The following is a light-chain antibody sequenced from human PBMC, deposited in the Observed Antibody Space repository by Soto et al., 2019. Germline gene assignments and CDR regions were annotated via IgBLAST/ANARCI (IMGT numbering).Light chain of an antibody. Sequence: QPVLTQPPSVSGAPGQRVTISCTGSSSNIGAGYNVHWYQQLPGTAPQLLIYDSRNRPSGVPDRFSGSKSGTSASLAITGLQAEDEADYYCQSYDSSLSGYVFGTGTKLTVL. CDR1: SSNIGAGYN. CDR2: DSR. V-gene: IGLV1-40*01. CDR3: QSYDSSLSGYV. J-gene: IGLJ1*01.